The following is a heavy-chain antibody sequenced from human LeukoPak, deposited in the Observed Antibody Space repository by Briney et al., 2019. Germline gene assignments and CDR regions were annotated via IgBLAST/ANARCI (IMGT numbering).Heavy chain of an antibody. CDR3: ARGWKSYYYMDV. CDR1: GYTFTSYD. J-gene: IGHJ6*03. V-gene: IGHV1-8*02. Sequence: ASVKVSCKASGYTFTSYDINWVRQATGQGLEWMGWMNPNSGNTGYAQKFQGRVTMTRDTSTSTVYMELSSLRSEDTAVYYCARGWKSYYYMDVWGKGTTVTVSS. CDR2: MNPNSGNT. D-gene: IGHD1-1*01.